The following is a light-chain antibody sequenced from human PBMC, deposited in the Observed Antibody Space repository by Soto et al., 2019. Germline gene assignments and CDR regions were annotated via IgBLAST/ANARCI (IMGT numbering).Light chain of an antibody. CDR3: LLAYSSSRPV. CDR1: TGDVASGHY. J-gene: IGLJ2*01. Sequence: QAVVTQEPSLTVSPGGTVTLTCGSSTGDVASGHYPYWFQQKPGQAPRTLIYDTTNKHSWTPARFSGSLLGGKAALPLSGAQPEDEAIYYCLLAYSSSRPVFGGGTKLTVL. V-gene: IGLV7-46*01. CDR2: DTT.